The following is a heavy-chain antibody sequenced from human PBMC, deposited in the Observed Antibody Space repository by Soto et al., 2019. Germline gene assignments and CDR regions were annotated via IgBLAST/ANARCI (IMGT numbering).Heavy chain of an antibody. CDR3: IREAPAAGDWYFEL. D-gene: IGHD2-2*01. J-gene: IGHJ2*01. CDR2: IHKDGTVT. CDR1: GFTFTDYW. Sequence: EVQLVESGGDLVQPGGSLRLSCAASGFTFTDYWMHWVRQAPGKGLVWVSRIHKDGTVTEYAESVKGRLTISRDNPKNTLYLQMNSLRAEDTGVYYCIREAPAAGDWYFELWGRGTLVTVSS. V-gene: IGHV3-74*03.